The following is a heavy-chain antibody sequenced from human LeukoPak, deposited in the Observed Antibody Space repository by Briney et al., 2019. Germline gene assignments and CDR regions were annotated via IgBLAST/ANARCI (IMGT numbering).Heavy chain of an antibody. J-gene: IGHJ5*02. V-gene: IGHV3-7*01. CDR1: GFMFSNNW. D-gene: IGHD6-13*01. CDR3: ATAPAAADTS. CDR2: INRDGTKT. Sequence: GGSLRLSCGASGFMFSNNWMSWVRQSPGKGLEWVANINRDGTKTTYVDSVKGRFTISRDNAKNSLFLHMSSLRAEDTAVYYCATAPAAADTSWGQGTLVAVSS.